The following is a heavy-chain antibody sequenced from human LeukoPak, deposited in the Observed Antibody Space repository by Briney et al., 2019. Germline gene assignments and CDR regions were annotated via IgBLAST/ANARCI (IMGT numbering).Heavy chain of an antibody. CDR3: ARAIEYYDILTGLDY. V-gene: IGHV1-2*02. D-gene: IGHD3-9*01. J-gene: IGHJ4*02. CDR1: GYTFTGYY. CDR2: INPNSGGT. Sequence: ASVKVSCKASGYTFTGYYMHWVRQAPGQGLEWMGWINPNSGGTNYAQKFQGRVTMTRDTSISTAYMELSRLRSDDTAVYYCARAIEYYDILTGLDYWGQGTLVTVSS.